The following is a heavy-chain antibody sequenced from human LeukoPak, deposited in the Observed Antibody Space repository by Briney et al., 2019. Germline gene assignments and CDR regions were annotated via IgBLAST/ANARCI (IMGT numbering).Heavy chain of an antibody. V-gene: IGHV3-48*01. CDR1: GFTFSSYS. CDR3: AKDMQTWPRFPDY. D-gene: IGHD5-12*01. J-gene: IGHJ4*02. Sequence: PGGSLRLSCAASGFTFSSYSMNWVRQAPGKGREWGSYISSSSSTIYYAASVKGRFTSSRDNPKNTLYLQMNGLRVEDTAVYYCAKDMQTWPRFPDYWGQGTLVTVSS. CDR2: ISSSSSTI.